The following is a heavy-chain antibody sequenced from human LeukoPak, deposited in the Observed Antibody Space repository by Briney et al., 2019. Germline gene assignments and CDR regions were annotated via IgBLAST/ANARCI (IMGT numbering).Heavy chain of an antibody. J-gene: IGHJ6*03. CDR2: ISGGSSTI. D-gene: IGHD6-13*01. V-gene: IGHV3-48*04. CDR1: GFTFSSYS. Sequence: GGSLRLSCAASGFTFSSYSMNWVRQAPGKGLEWVSYISGGSSTIFYADSVKGRFTISRDNAKNSLYLQMNSLRAEDTAVYYCARRPWQQLVRRETYYYYYYMDVWGKGTTVTVSS. CDR3: ARRPWQQLVRRETYYYYYYMDV.